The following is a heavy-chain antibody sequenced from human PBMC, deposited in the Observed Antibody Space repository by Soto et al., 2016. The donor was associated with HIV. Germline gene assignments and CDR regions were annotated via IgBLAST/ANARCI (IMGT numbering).Heavy chain of an antibody. D-gene: IGHD1-26*01. V-gene: IGHV4-39*01. CDR1: GGSVNSGTYY. CDR3: ARLGGPTTNFDS. CDR2: IYYSGIT. Sequence: QLQLQESGPGLVKPSETLSLTCTVSGGSVNSGTYYWGWIRQPPGKGLEWIGSIYYSGITYYSPSLKSRVTISVDTSKNQFSLKLTSVTAADTAVYYCARLGGPTTNFDSWGQGSLVTVPS. J-gene: IGHJ4*02.